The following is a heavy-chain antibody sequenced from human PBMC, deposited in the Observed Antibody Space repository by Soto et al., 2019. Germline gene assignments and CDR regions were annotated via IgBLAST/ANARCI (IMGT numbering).Heavy chain of an antibody. J-gene: IGHJ3*02. CDR1: GFTFSSYA. CDR2: ISGSGGST. Sequence: PGGSLRLSCAASGFTFSSYAMSWIRQAPGKGLEWVSAISGSGGSTYYADSVKGRFTISRDNSKNTLYLQMNSLRAEDTAVYYCAKVLIRMVRVHAFDIWGQGTMVTVSS. V-gene: IGHV3-23*01. CDR3: AKVLIRMVRVHAFDI. D-gene: IGHD3-10*01.